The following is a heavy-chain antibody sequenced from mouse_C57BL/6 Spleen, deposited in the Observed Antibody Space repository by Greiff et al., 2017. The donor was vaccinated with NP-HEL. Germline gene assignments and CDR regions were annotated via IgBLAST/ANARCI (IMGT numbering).Heavy chain of an antibody. V-gene: IGHV14-4*01. CDR1: GFNIKDDY. J-gene: IGHJ4*01. Sequence: VQLQQSGAELVRPGASVKLSCTASGFNIKDDYTHWVKQRPEQGLEWIGWIDPENGDTEYASKFQGKATITADTSSNTAYLQLSSLTSEDTAVYYCTTRRGDYWGQGTSVTVSS. CDR2: IDPENGDT. CDR3: TTRRGDY.